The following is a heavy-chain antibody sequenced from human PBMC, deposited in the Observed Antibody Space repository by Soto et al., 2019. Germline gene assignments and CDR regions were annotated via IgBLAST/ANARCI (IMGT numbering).Heavy chain of an antibody. CDR3: ARHMVPFLVRGVIIIGYGMDV. D-gene: IGHD3-10*01. V-gene: IGHV5-10-1*01. CDR2: IDPSDSYT. Sequence: PGESLKISCKGSGYSFTSYWISWVRQMPGKGLEWMGRIDPSDSYTNYSPSFQGHVTISADKSISTAYLQWSSLKASDTAMYYCARHMVPFLVRGVIIIGYGMDVRGQGTTVTVSS. CDR1: GYSFTSYW. J-gene: IGHJ6*02.